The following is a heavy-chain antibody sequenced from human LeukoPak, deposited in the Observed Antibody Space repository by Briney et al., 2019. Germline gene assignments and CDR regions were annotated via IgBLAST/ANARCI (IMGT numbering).Heavy chain of an antibody. D-gene: IGHD3-16*01. J-gene: IGHJ4*02. V-gene: IGHV1-18*01. CDR2: ISAYNGNT. CDR3: ARDQQIFGYYGSSSGTMGFDH. Sequence: GASVKVSCKAFGYRFTSYGISWVRQAPGQGLEWMGWISAYNGNTSYAQKLQGRVTMTTDTSTSTAYMELRSLRSDDTAVYYCARDQQIFGYYGSSSGTMGFDHWGQGTLVTVSS. CDR1: GYRFTSYG.